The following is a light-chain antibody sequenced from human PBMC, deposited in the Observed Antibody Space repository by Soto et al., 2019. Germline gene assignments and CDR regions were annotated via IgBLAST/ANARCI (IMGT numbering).Light chain of an antibody. J-gene: IGLJ2*01. Sequence: QSVLTQPPSASGTFGQRVTISCSGSSSTIEGNLVNWYQQLPGAAPKLLIHSNNQRPSGVPDRFSGSKSCTSASLAISGLQSDDEADYYCAAWDDSLKGVLFGGGTKVTVL. CDR3: AAWDDSLKGVL. CDR1: SSTIEGNL. V-gene: IGLV1-44*01. CDR2: SNN.